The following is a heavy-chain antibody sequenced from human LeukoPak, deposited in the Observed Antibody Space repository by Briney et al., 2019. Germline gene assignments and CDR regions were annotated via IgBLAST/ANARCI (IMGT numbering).Heavy chain of an antibody. CDR2: ISAYNGNT. Sequence: ASAKVSCKASGYTFTSYGISWVRQAPGQGLEWMGWISAYNGNTNYAQKLQGRVTMTTDTSTSTAYMELRSLRSDDTAVYYCAREGRYYYGSGSYAGAFDIWGQGTMVTVSS. CDR1: GYTFTSYG. D-gene: IGHD3-10*01. V-gene: IGHV1-18*04. CDR3: AREGRYYYGSGSYAGAFDI. J-gene: IGHJ3*02.